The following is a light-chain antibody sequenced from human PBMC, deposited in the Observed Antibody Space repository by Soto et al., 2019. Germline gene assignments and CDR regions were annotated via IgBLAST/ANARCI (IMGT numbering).Light chain of an antibody. J-gene: IGLJ1*01. CDR2: EVS. Sequence: QSALTQPASVSGSPGQSNTISCTGTSSDVGGYKFVSWYQQHPGKAPKLIIYEVSNRPSGFSSRFSGSKSGNTASLTISGLQAEDEADYYCGSYTGSIYVFGTGTKLTVL. CDR3: GSYTGSIYV. V-gene: IGLV2-14*01. CDR1: SSDVGGYKF.